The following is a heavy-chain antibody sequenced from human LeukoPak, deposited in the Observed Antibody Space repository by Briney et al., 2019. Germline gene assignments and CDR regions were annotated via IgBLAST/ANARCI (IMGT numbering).Heavy chain of an antibody. CDR3: ARESQGLRYFDY. Sequence: SETLSLTCTVSGGSISSYYWTWIRQPAGKGLEWIGRMYTSGSTNYNPSLKSRVTMSVDTSKNQFSLNLTSVTAADTAVYYCARESQGLRYFDYRGQGTLVTVSS. CDR2: MYTSGST. V-gene: IGHV4-4*07. D-gene: IGHD3-9*01. CDR1: GGSISSYY. J-gene: IGHJ4*02.